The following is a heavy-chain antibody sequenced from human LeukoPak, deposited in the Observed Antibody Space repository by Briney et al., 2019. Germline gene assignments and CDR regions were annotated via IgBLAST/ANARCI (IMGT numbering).Heavy chain of an antibody. D-gene: IGHD3-3*01. Sequence: GGSLRLPCAASGFTFSSYSMNWVRQAPGKGLEWVSSISSSSSYIYYADSVKGRFTISRDNAKNSLYLQMNSLRAEDTAVYYCARVYDFWSGYWNYYYYYYMDVWGKGTTVTVSS. V-gene: IGHV3-21*01. CDR3: ARVYDFWSGYWNYYYYYYMDV. CDR1: GFTFSSYS. CDR2: ISSSSSYI. J-gene: IGHJ6*03.